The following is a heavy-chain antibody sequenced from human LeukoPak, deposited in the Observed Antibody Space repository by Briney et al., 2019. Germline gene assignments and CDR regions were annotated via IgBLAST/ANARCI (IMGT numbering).Heavy chain of an antibody. CDR3: ATLSDSSSDY. CDR2: INPNSGGT. Sequence: ASVKVSCKASGYTFTDYYMHWVRRAPGQGLEWMGRINPNSGGTNYAQDFQGRVTMTKDTSISTAYMELSRLRSDDTAVYYCATLSDSSSDYWGQGTLVTVSS. V-gene: IGHV1-2*06. D-gene: IGHD6-13*01. CDR1: GYTFTDYY. J-gene: IGHJ4*02.